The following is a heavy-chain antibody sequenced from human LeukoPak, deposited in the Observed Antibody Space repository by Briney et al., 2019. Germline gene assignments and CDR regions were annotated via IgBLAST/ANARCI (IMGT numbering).Heavy chain of an antibody. CDR1: GFTFSNAW. D-gene: IGHD2-2*01. V-gene: IGHV3-15*01. Sequence: GGSLRLSCAASGFTFSNAWMSWVRQAPGKGLEWVGRIKSKTDGGTTDYAAPVKGRFTISRDDSKNTLYLQMNSLKTEDTAVYYCTTDDGAAIYGMDVWGQGTTVTVSS. CDR2: IKSKTDGGTT. CDR3: TTDDGAAIYGMDV. J-gene: IGHJ6*02.